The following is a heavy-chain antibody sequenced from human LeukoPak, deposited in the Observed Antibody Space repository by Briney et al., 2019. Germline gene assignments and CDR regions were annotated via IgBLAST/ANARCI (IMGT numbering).Heavy chain of an antibody. Sequence: GGSLRLSCTASGFTVSSSYMTWVRQAPGKGLEWVSLIYGGGGTYYAGSVKGRFTISRHNSDNTLYLEMNSLRPDDTAVYYCARVGVGTVAGNYFDDWGQGTLVTVSS. D-gene: IGHD6-19*01. CDR2: IYGGGGT. CDR3: ARVGVGTVAGNYFDD. J-gene: IGHJ4*02. CDR1: GFTVSSSY. V-gene: IGHV3-53*04.